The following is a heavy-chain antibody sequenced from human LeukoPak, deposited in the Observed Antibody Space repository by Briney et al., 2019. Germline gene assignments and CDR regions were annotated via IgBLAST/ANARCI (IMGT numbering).Heavy chain of an antibody. V-gene: IGHV3-30*18. CDR3: AKDQYYDFWSGYVFDY. CDR1: GFTFSSYS. J-gene: IGHJ4*02. D-gene: IGHD3-3*01. Sequence: GGSLRLSCAASGFTFSSYSMNWVRQAPGKGLEWVAVISYDGSNKYYADSVKGRFTISRDNSKNTLYLQMNSLRAEDTAVYYCAKDQYYDFWSGYVFDYWGQGTLVTVSS. CDR2: ISYDGSNK.